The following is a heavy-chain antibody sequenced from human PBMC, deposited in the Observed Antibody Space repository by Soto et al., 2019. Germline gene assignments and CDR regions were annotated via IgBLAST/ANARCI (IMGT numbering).Heavy chain of an antibody. Sequence: PSETLSLTCSVSGFAISRGYYWSWVRQPPGKGLEWIGSIYPSVSSYHNPSLATRLRLSIDTSKSQFTLNLTSVTAADTALYFCAREKVGTTFFDHWRQRIQVTVSS. CDR2: IYPSVSS. CDR1: GFAISRGYY. V-gene: IGHV4-38-2*02. CDR3: AREKVGTTFFDH. J-gene: IGHJ4*02. D-gene: IGHD1-1*01.